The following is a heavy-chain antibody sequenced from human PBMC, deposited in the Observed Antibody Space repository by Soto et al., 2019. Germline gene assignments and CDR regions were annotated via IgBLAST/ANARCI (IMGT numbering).Heavy chain of an antibody. V-gene: IGHV4-38-2*01. D-gene: IGHD3-22*01. CDR1: GYSISSGYY. CDR3: ARHYYDSSGYYESPQFDY. CDR2: IYHSGST. Sequence: PSETLSLTCAVSGYSISSGYYWGWIRQPPGKGLEWIGSIYHSGSTYYNPSLKSRVTISVDTSKDQFSLKLSSVTAADTAVYYCARHYYDSSGYYESPQFDYWGQGTLVTVSS. J-gene: IGHJ4*02.